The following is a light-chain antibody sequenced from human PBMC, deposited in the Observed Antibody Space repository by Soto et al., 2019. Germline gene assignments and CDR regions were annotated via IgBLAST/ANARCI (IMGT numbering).Light chain of an antibody. CDR2: GAS. CDR3: QQYNNWPLT. Sequence: EIVMTQSPATLSVSPGERATLSCRASQSVSDNLAWYAQTPGQAPRLLIYGASTRETGIPARFRGSGAGTEFTLTISSLQSEDVALYYCQQYNNWPLTFGGGTKVDIK. V-gene: IGKV3-15*01. J-gene: IGKJ4*01. CDR1: QSVSDN.